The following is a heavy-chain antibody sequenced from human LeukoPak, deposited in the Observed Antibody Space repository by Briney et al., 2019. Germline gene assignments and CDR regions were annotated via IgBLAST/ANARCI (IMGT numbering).Heavy chain of an antibody. J-gene: IGHJ5*02. D-gene: IGHD5-18*01. CDR1: GYTFSNSD. V-gene: IGHV1-8*02. Sequence: GASVKVSCTASGYTFSNSDINCVRQATGQRLEWMGWMNPNSGNTGHAQRFQGRVTMTRDTSISTAYMELSRLRSDDTAVYYCARAFALGGAMVTSYWFDPWGQGTLVTVSS. CDR3: ARAFALGGAMVTSYWFDP. CDR2: MNPNSGNT.